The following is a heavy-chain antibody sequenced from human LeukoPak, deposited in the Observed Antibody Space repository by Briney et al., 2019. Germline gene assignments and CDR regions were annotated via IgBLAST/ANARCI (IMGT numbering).Heavy chain of an antibody. CDR3: ASPGYCSGISCYSGYFQH. CDR2: VYYDGST. D-gene: IGHD2-15*01. V-gene: IGHV3-53*01. J-gene: IGHJ1*01. CDR1: GFTVSTNY. Sequence: GGSPRLSCAASGFTVSTNYMNWVRQAPGKGLEWVSVVYYDGSTYYADSVKGRFTISRDSSKNTLYLQMNSLRAEDTAVYYCASPGYCSGISCYSGYFQHWGQGTLVTVSS.